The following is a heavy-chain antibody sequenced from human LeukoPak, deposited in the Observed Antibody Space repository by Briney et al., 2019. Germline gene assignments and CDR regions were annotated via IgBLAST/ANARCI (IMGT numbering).Heavy chain of an antibody. Sequence: GGSLRISFQGSGYSFTSYWIIWGRPMPGKGVGGRGRIDPSDSVTNYSPSFQGHVTFSVDKSISTAYLQWSSLKASDTALYYCARLPLDNWNGVSWGQGTLVTVSS. J-gene: IGHJ5*02. V-gene: IGHV5-10-1*01. CDR3: ARLPLDNWNGVS. CDR1: GYSFTSYW. CDR2: IDPSDSVT. D-gene: IGHD1-1*01.